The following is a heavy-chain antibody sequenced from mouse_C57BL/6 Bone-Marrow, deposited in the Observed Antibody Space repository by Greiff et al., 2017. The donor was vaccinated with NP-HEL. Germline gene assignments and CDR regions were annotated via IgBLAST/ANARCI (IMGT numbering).Heavy chain of an antibody. V-gene: IGHV5-6*01. CDR1: GFTFSSYG. CDR3: ARHTR. J-gene: IGHJ3*01. CDR2: ISSGGSYT. Sequence: VQLQQSGGDLVKPGGSLKLSCAASGFTFSSYGMSWVRQTPDKRLEWVATISSGGSYTYYPDSVKGRFTISRDNAKNTLYLQMSSLKSEDTAMYYCARHTRWGQGTLVTVSA.